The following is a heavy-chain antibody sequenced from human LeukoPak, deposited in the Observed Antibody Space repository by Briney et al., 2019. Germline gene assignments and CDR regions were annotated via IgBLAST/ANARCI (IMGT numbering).Heavy chain of an antibody. V-gene: IGHV4-34*01. J-gene: IGHJ5*02. CDR1: GGSFSGYY. D-gene: IGHD6-19*01. Sequence: SETLSLTCAVYGGSFSGYYWSWIRQPPGKGLEWIGEINHSGSTNYNPSLKSRVTISVDTSKNQFSLKLSSVTAADTAVYYCARRRGQWLVLWRTNWFDPWGQGTLVTVSS. CDR2: INHSGST. CDR3: ARRRGQWLVLWRTNWFDP.